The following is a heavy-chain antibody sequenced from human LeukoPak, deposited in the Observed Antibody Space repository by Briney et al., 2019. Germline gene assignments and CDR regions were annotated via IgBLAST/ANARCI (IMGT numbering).Heavy chain of an antibody. CDR2: ISSSSSYI. V-gene: IGHV3-21*01. D-gene: IGHD2-2*01. CDR3: ARDNLGYCSSTSCYLSLDP. Sequence: GGSLRLSCAASGFTFSSYSMNWVRQAPGKGLEWVSSISSSSSYIYYADSVKGRFTISRDNSKNTLYLQMNSLRAEDTAVYYCARDNLGYCSSTSCYLSLDPWGQGTLVTVSS. J-gene: IGHJ5*02. CDR1: GFTFSSYS.